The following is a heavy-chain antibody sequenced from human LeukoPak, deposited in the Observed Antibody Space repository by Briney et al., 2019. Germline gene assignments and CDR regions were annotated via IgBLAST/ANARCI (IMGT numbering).Heavy chain of an antibody. CDR3: ARALYDFWSRYPDAFDI. Sequence: ASVKVSCKASGYTFTSYGISWVRQAPGQGLEWMGWISAYNGNTNYAQKLQGRVTMTTDTSTSTAYMELRSLRSDDTAVYYCARALYDFWSRYPDAFDIWGQGTMVTVSS. J-gene: IGHJ3*02. CDR2: ISAYNGNT. V-gene: IGHV1-18*01. D-gene: IGHD3-3*01. CDR1: GYTFTSYG.